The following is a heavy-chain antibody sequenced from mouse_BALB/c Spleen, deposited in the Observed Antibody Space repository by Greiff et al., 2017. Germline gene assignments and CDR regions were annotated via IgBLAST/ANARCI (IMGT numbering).Heavy chain of an antibody. Sequence: EVMLVESGPGLVKPSQSLSLTCTVTGYSITSDYAWNWIRQFPGNKLEWMGYISYSGSTSYNPSLKSRISITRDTSKNQFFLQLNSVTTEDTATYYCAREVNWSYFDYWGQGTTLTVSS. J-gene: IGHJ2*01. V-gene: IGHV3-2*02. CDR3: AREVNWSYFDY. CDR1: GYSITSDYA. D-gene: IGHD4-1*01. CDR2: ISYSGST.